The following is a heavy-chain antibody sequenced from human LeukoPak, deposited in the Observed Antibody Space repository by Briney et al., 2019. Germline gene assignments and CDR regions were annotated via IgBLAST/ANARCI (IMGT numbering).Heavy chain of an antibody. J-gene: IGHJ4*02. CDR3: ARDPTYYCDSSGYTFDY. V-gene: IGHV3-33*01. CDR2: IWYDGSNK. D-gene: IGHD3-22*01. Sequence: GGSLRLSCAASGFTFSSYGMHWVRQAPGKGLEWVAVIWYDGSNKYYADSVKGRFTISRDNSKNTLYLQMNSLRAEDTAVYYCARDPTYYCDSSGYTFDYWGQGTLVTVSS. CDR1: GFTFSSYG.